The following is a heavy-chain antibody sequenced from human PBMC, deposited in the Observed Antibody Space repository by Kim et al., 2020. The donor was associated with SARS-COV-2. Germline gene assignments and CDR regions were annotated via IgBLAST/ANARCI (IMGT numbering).Heavy chain of an antibody. CDR3: ARHPIYDSSGYSPVSPYFDY. CDR1: GYSFTSYW. J-gene: IGHJ4*02. CDR2: IYPGDSDT. D-gene: IGHD3-22*01. Sequence: GESLKISCKGSGYSFTSYWIGWVRQMPGKGLEWMGIIYPGDSDTRYSPSFQGQVTISADKSISTAYLQWSSLKASDTAMDYCARHPIYDSSGYSPVSPYFDYWGQGTLVTVSS. V-gene: IGHV5-51*01.